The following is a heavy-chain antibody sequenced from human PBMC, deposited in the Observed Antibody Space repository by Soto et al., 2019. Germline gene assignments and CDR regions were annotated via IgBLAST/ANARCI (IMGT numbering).Heavy chain of an antibody. CDR3: ARHALAEEFMWFDT. CDR2: INHSGST. CDR1: GGSFSGYY. V-gene: IGHV4-34*01. Sequence: PSETLSLTCAVYGGSFSGYYWSWIRQPPGKGLEWIGEINHSGSTKYSPSFQGQVTISADKSIKTAYLQWNSLKPSDSAMYYCARHALAEEFMWFDTWGQGTQVTVSS. J-gene: IGHJ5*02.